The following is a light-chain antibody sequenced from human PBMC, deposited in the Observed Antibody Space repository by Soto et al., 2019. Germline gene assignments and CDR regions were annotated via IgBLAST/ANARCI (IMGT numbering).Light chain of an antibody. Sequence: QSALTQPASASGSPGQSITISCTGTSSDVGGYNYVSWYQQHPGNAPKLMIYNVRNRPSGVSNRFSGSKSGNTALLTISGLQAEDEGHYDCSSFTSTNTVLFGGGTKLTVL. CDR2: NVR. CDR1: SSDVGGYNY. V-gene: IGLV2-14*01. CDR3: SSFTSTNTVL. J-gene: IGLJ2*01.